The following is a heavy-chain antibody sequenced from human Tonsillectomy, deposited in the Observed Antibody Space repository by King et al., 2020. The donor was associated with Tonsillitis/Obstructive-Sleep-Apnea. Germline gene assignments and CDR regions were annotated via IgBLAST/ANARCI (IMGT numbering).Heavy chain of an antibody. CDR3: ARQIADKDIVVLPAAIDY. D-gene: IGHD2-2*01. CDR1: GGSISSNGYY. J-gene: IGHJ4*02. CDR2: IYCSGST. V-gene: IGHV4-39*01. Sequence: LQLQESGPGLVKPSETLSLTCTVSGGSISSNGYYWGWIRQPPGKGLEWIGSIYCSGSTYYNPSLKSRVTISVDTSKNQFSRKLSSVTAADTAVYYCARQIADKDIVVLPAAIDYWGQGTLVTVSS.